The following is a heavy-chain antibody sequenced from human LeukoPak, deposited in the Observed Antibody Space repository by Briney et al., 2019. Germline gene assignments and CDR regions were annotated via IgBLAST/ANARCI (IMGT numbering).Heavy chain of an antibody. CDR2: ISYDGSNK. J-gene: IGHJ1*01. CDR3: ARVAGSWSYFQH. Sequence: GGSLRLSCVASGFSFSDSVIHWVRQAPGKGLEWVAVISYDGSNKYYADSVKGRFTISRDNSKNTLYLQMNSLRAEDTAVYYCARVAGSWSYFQHWGQGTLVTVSS. V-gene: IGHV3-30-3*01. CDR1: GFSFSDSV. D-gene: IGHD6-13*01.